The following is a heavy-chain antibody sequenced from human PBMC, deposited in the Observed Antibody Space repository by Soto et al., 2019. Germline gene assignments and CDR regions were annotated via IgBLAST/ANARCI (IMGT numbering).Heavy chain of an antibody. V-gene: IGHV3-33*01. CDR1: GFTFSRYG. CDR2: IVNDGSSR. CDR3: ARDDDYEANGLDY. D-gene: IGHD4-17*01. J-gene: IGHJ4*02. Sequence: SLKISCVASGFTFSRYGMHWVRQAPGEGLEWMAVIVNDGSSRYYADSVKVRFTISRDNSKNTLYLEMNSLGVDDTAMYYCARDDDYEANGLDYWGQGTLVTVSS.